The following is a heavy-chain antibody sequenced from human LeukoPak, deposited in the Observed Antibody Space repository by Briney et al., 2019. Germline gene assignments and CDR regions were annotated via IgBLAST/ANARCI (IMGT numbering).Heavy chain of an antibody. J-gene: IGHJ4*02. CDR2: IYHSGST. CDR1: GGSISSGGYS. D-gene: IGHD5-24*01. V-gene: IGHV4-30-2*01. Sequence: PSETLSLTCAVSGGSISSGGYSWSWIRQPPGKGLEWIGYIYHSGSTYYNPSLKSRVTISVDRSKNQFSLKLSSVTAADTAVYYCAQRDGYNYNLDYWGQGTLVTVSS. CDR3: AQRDGYNYNLDY.